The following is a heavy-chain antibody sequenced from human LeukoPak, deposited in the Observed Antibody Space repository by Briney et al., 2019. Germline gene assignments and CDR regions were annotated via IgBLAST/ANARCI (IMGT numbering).Heavy chain of an antibody. J-gene: IGHJ1*01. CDR2: MNPNSGNT. CDR1: GYTFTSYD. D-gene: IGHD3-10*01. Sequence: ASVKVSCKASGYTFTSYDINWVRQATGQGLEWMGWMNPNSGNTGYAQKFQGRVTMTRNTSISTAYMELSSLRSEDTAVYYCGRGHGALLWFGETEYFQHWGQGTLVTVSS. CDR3: GRGHGALLWFGETEYFQH. V-gene: IGHV1-8*01.